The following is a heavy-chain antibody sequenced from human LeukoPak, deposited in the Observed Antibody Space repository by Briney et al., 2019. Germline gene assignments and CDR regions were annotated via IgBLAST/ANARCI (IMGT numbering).Heavy chain of an antibody. Sequence: GGPLRLSCAASGFPFSIYAMMWVPQAPGKGLEWVSGLSGSGTNTYYADSVKGRFTISRDNPKNSLFLQMTSLRAEDTAVYYCAKESQSSGWSPSDYWGQGTQVTVSS. CDR2: LSGSGTNT. V-gene: IGHV3-23*01. J-gene: IGHJ4*02. CDR3: AKESQSSGWSPSDY. D-gene: IGHD6-19*01. CDR1: GFPFSIYA.